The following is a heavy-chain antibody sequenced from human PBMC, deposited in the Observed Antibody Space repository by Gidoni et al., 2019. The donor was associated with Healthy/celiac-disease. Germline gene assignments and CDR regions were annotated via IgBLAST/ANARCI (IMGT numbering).Heavy chain of an antibody. CDR2: IKSKTDGGTT. CDR3: TTGATNHHQIAHFDY. V-gene: IGHV3-15*01. CDR1: GFTFSNAW. Sequence: EVQLVESGGGLVKPGGSPRLSCAASGFTFSNAWMSWVRQAPGKGLEWVGRIKSKTDGGTTDYAAPVKGRFTISRDDSKNTLYLQMNSLKTEDTAVYYCTTGATNHHQIAHFDYWGQGTLVTVSS. J-gene: IGHJ4*02. D-gene: IGHD5-12*01.